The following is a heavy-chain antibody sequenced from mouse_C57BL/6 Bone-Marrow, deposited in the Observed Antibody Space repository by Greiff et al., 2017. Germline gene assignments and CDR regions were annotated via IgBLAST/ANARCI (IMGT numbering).Heavy chain of an antibody. V-gene: IGHV1-69*01. Sequence: QVQLQQPGAELVMPGASVKLSCKASGYTFTSYWMHWVKQRPGQGLEWIGEIDPSDSYTTYNQKFKGKSTLTVDKSSSTAYMQLSSLTSEDSAVYYCAREGAQAPYYFDYWGQGTTLTVSS. CDR3: AREGAQAPYYFDY. D-gene: IGHD3-2*02. CDR2: IDPSDSYT. CDR1: GYTFTSYW. J-gene: IGHJ2*01.